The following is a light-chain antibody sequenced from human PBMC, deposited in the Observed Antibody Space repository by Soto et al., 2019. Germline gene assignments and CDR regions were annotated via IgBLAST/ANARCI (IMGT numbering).Light chain of an antibody. V-gene: IGLV2-14*01. CDR2: EVS. J-gene: IGLJ2*01. CDR1: SSDIGEYNY. Sequence: QSALTQPASVSESPGQSITISCTGTSSDIGEYNYVSWYQQHPGKAPKLIIYEVSNRPSGVSNRFSGSKSGKTAPLTISGLQAEDEADYYCSSYTTSSTLVFGGGTKLTVL. CDR3: SSYTTSSTLV.